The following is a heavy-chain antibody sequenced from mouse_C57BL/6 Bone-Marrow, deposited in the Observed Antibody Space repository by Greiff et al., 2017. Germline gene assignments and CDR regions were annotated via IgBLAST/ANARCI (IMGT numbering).Heavy chain of an antibody. V-gene: IGHV1-69*01. CDR1: GYTFTSYW. D-gene: IGHD1-2*01. CDR3: ARSGSWYFDV. J-gene: IGHJ1*03. CDR2: IDPSDSYT. Sequence: QVQLKQPGAELVMPGASVKLSCKASGYTFTSYWMHWVKQRPGQGLEWIGEIDPSDSYTNYNQKFKGKSTLTVDKSSSTAYMQLSSLTSEDSAVYYCARSGSWYFDVWGTGTTVTVSS.